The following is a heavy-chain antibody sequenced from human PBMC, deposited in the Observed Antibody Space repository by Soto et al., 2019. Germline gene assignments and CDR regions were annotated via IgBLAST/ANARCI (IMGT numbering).Heavy chain of an antibody. Sequence: GGSLGLSCAASGFTFGSDCMDLVGQAPGDAPVWLSLINSAGSSTSYADSAKGRFTISRDTAKNTLYLQMNRLRAEAPAVYYRARSRVVGAPPSDHWGQRTLVTVSS. D-gene: IGHD1-26*01. J-gene: IGHJ5*02. CDR2: INSAGSST. CDR3: ARSRVVGAPPSDH. CDR1: GFTFGSDC. V-gene: IGHV3-74*01.